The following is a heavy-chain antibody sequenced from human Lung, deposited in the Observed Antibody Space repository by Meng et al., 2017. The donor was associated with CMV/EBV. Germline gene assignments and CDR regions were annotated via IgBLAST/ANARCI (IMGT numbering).Heavy chain of an antibody. V-gene: IGHV3-15*01. D-gene: IGHD2/OR15-2a*01. CDR1: GFTFSNAW. Sequence: LTXXASGFTFSNAWMSWVRQAPGKGLEWVGRIKSKTDGGTTDYAAPVKGRFTISRDDSKNTLYLQMNSLKTEDTAVYYCTTEEYFSYYYGMDVWGQGTTVTVSS. CDR3: TTEEYFSYYYGMDV. CDR2: IKSKTDGGTT. J-gene: IGHJ6*02.